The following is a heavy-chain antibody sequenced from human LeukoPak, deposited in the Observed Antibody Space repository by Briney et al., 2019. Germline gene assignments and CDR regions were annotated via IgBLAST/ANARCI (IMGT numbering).Heavy chain of an antibody. V-gene: IGHV4-4*07. CDR2: IYTSGST. CDR3: ARYCSSTSCLIRGYSYGFGGFDY. J-gene: IGHJ4*02. Sequence: SETLSLTCTVSGGSISSYYWSWIRQPAGKGLEWIGRIYTSGSTNYNPSLKSRVTISVDTSKNQFSLKLSSVTAADTAVYYCARYCSSTSCLIRGYSYGFGGFDYWGQGTLVTVSS. CDR1: GGSISSYY. D-gene: IGHD2-2*01.